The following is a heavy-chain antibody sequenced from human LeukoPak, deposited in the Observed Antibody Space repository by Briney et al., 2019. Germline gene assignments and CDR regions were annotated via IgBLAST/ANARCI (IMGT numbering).Heavy chain of an antibody. J-gene: IGHJ5*02. CDR1: GFTFGRDW. V-gene: IGHV3-7*01. CDR2: IRGDGREK. D-gene: IGHD1-26*01. CDR3: ARLNWDDGEVSGFDQ. Sequence: GGSLRLSCAASGFTFGRDWMTWVRQAPEKGLEWVANIRGDGREKYYADSVKGRFTISRDNDKSSMYLQMNSLRAEDTAVYYCARLNWDDGEVSGFDQWGQGLLVTVSS.